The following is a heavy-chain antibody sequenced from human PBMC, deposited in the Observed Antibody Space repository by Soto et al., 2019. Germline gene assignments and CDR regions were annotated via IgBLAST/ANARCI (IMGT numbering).Heavy chain of an antibody. CDR2: SRSKAYSHTT. V-gene: IGHV3-72*01. Sequence: EVQLVESGGGLVQPGGSLRLSCTTSGFSFSDHYMDWVRQAPGKGLEWLARSRSKAYSHTTEYAASVKGRFTISRDESQNSLSLQMNSLKTEDTAVYFCAGHVGLGSDYYGMDVWGQGTSVTVSS. CDR3: AGHVGLGSDYYGMDV. J-gene: IGHJ6*02. D-gene: IGHD3-10*01. CDR1: GFSFSDHY.